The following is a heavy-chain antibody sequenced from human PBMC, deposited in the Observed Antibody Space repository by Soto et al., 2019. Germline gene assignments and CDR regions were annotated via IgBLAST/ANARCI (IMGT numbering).Heavy chain of an antibody. V-gene: IGHV4-31*03. CDR3: AKDRYGGYIFDS. CDR1: GGSISSGGYY. Sequence: QVQLQESGPGLVTPSQTLSLTCTVSGGSISSGGYYWSWIRQHPGQGLEWIGYMFHSGTTYYNPSLKGGVSISVDTSKNQFSLKLTSVTAADTAVYYCAKDRYGGYIFDSWGQGTLVTVSS. J-gene: IGHJ5*01. D-gene: IGHD5-12*01. CDR2: MFHSGTT.